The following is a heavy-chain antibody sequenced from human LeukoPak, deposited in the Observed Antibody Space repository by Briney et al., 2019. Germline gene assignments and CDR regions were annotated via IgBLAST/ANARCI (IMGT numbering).Heavy chain of an antibody. Sequence: PGGSLRLSCAASGFTFSSYWMHWVRQAPGKGLVWVSRINSDVSSTSYADSVKGRFTISRDNAKNTLYLQMNSLRAEDTAVYYCARVGGDYDSSGYYYDWFDPWGQGTLVTVSS. J-gene: IGHJ5*02. V-gene: IGHV3-74*01. CDR2: INSDVSST. D-gene: IGHD3-22*01. CDR3: ARVGGDYDSSGYYYDWFDP. CDR1: GFTFSSYW.